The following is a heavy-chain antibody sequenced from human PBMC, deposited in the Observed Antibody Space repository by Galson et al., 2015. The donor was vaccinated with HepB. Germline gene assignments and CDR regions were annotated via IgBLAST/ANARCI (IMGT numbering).Heavy chain of an antibody. V-gene: IGHV3-11*06. CDR2: ISSSSTYT. CDR1: GFTFSDYY. Sequence: SLRLSCAASGFTFSDYYMSWIRQAPGTGLEWVSYISSSSTYTNYADSVKGRFTISRDNAKKSLYLQINSLRADDTAVYYCARVADADYGDHSHFDYWGQGTLVTVSS. J-gene: IGHJ4*02. CDR3: ARVADADYGDHSHFDY. D-gene: IGHD4-17*01.